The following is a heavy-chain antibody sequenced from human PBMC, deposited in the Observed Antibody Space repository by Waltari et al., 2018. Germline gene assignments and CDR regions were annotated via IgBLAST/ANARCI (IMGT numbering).Heavy chain of an antibody. Sequence: QLQLQESGPGLVKPSETLSFTCTVSGGSISSSSYYWGWIRQPPGKGLEWIGSIYYSGRTYSNPSLKSRVTISVDTSKNQFSLKLSSVTAADTAVYYCATKRESSASGFDYWSQGTLVTVSS. V-gene: IGHV4-39*01. CDR1: GGSISSSSYY. J-gene: IGHJ4*02. D-gene: IGHD6-19*01. CDR2: IYYSGRT. CDR3: ATKRESSASGFDY.